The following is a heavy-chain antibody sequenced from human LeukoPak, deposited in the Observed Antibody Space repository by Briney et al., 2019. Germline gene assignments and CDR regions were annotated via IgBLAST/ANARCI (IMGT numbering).Heavy chain of an antibody. Sequence: PGGSLRLSCAASGLTVSNAWMSWVRQAPGKGLEWVGRIKSKADGGTTDYAASVKGRFTISRDDSKNTLYLQMNSLKTEDTAVYYCSTDQIAVAPTGAWGQGALVTVSS. CDR3: STDQIAVAPTGA. D-gene: IGHD6-19*01. CDR2: IKSKADGGTT. J-gene: IGHJ4*02. CDR1: GLTVSNAW. V-gene: IGHV3-15*01.